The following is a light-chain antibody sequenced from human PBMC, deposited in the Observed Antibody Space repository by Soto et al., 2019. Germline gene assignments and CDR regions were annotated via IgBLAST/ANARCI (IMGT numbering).Light chain of an antibody. CDR3: CSDAGSVV. J-gene: IGLJ2*01. V-gene: IGLV2-23*01. CDR2: EGS. Sequence: QSALTQPASVSGSPGQSITISCTGTSSDVGSYNLVSWYQQHPGKAPKLMIYEGSKRPSGVSNRFSGSKSGNTASLTISGLQAEDEADYYRCSDAGSVVFGGGTKLTVL. CDR1: SSDVGSYNL.